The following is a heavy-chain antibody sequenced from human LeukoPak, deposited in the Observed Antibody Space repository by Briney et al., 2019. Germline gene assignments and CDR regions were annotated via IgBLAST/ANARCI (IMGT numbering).Heavy chain of an antibody. D-gene: IGHD1-7*01. CDR1: GGSISSSSYY. CDR2: IYYSGST. CDR3: ARNTFNWNSFDI. Sequence: PSETLSLTRTVSGGSISSSSYYWGWIRQPPGKGLEWIGSIYYSGSTYYNPSRKSRVTISADTSKNQFSLKLSSVTAADTALYYCARNTFNWNSFDIWGQGTMVTVSS. J-gene: IGHJ3*02. V-gene: IGHV4-39*01.